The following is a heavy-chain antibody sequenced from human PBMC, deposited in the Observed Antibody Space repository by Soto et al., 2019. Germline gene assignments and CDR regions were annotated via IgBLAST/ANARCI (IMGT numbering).Heavy chain of an antibody. CDR3: ARCTTFGGVIDY. V-gene: IGHV4-38-2*02. CDR1: GFSISSGFY. CDR2: IYRPGNS. Sequence: SETLSLTCSVTGFSISSGFYWSCVRQTPGKGLEWIGSIYRPGNSYRNPSLEGRLIVSMDLSNNQFFLKLASVTAADTAVYYCARCTTFGGVIDYWGQGTLVTVSS. D-gene: IGHD3-16*01. J-gene: IGHJ4*02.